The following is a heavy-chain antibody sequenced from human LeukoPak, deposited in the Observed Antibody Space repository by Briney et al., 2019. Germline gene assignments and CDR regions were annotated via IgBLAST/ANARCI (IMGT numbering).Heavy chain of an antibody. J-gene: IGHJ4*02. CDR3: ARDNRIAVA. CDR2: IYYSGST. CDR1: GGSISNYY. D-gene: IGHD6-19*01. Sequence: SETLSLTCTVSGGSISNYYWSWIRQSPVKGLEWIGFIYYSGSTNYNPSLKSRVTISVDTSKNQFSLKLSSVTAADTAVYYCARDNRIAVAWGQGTLVTVSS. V-gene: IGHV4-59*01.